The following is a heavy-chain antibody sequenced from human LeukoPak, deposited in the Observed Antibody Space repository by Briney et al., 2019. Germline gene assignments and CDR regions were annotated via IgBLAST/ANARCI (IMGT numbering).Heavy chain of an antibody. Sequence: GGSLRLSCAASGFTFSSYAMSWVRQAPGKGLEWVSGISGSGGSTYYADSVKGRFTISRDNSRSTLYLQMNSPRAEDTAVYYCAILPGYSSGWYEVNYWGQGTLVTVSS. V-gene: IGHV3-23*01. D-gene: IGHD6-13*01. CDR2: ISGSGGST. CDR1: GFTFSSYA. J-gene: IGHJ4*02. CDR3: AILPGYSSGWYEVNY.